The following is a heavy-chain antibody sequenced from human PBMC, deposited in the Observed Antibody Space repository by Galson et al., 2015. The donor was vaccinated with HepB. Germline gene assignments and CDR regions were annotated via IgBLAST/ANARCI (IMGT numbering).Heavy chain of an antibody. CDR2: VYPGHSDT. CDR3: ATYAGGTGCPF. J-gene: IGHJ4*02. Sequence: QSGAEVKKPGKSLKISCKGSGYSFTSYGIGWVRQMPGKGLEWMGIVYPGHSDTRYSPSFQGQVTISADTSISTAYLQWSSLKASGTAIYYCATYAGGTGCPFWGQGTLVIVSS. D-gene: IGHD6-19*01. CDR1: GYSFTSYG. V-gene: IGHV5-51*01.